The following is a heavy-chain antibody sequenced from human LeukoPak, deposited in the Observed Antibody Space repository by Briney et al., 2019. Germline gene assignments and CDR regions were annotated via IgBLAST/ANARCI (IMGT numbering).Heavy chain of an antibody. J-gene: IGHJ4*02. CDR2: IYTIGST. D-gene: IGHD3-22*01. CDR3: ARRGRYDSSGTTDYFDY. CDR1: GGSISSYS. V-gene: IGHV4-4*07. Sequence: PAETLSLTCTVSGGSISSYSWSWIRQPAGKGLEWIGRIYTIGSTYYNPSLKSRVTISVDTSKNQFSLKLSSVTAADTAVYYCARRGRYDSSGTTDYFDYWGQGALVTVSS.